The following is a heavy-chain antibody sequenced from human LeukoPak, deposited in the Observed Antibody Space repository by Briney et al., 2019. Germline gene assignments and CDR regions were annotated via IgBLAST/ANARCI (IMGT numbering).Heavy chain of an antibody. J-gene: IGHJ5*02. CDR2: INHSGST. Sequence: PSETLSLTCPVNGGSFSGYYWSWIRQPPGKGLAWIGEINHSGSTNYNPSLKSRVTISVDTSKNQFSLKLSSVTAADTAVYYCARGIVGLDGSGSYPPNWFEPWGQGTLVTVSS. CDR3: ARGIVGLDGSGSYPPNWFEP. CDR1: GGSFSGYY. D-gene: IGHD3-10*01. V-gene: IGHV4-34*01.